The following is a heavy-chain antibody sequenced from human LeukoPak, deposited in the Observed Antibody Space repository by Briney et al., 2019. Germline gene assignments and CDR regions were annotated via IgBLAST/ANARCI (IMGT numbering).Heavy chain of an antibody. CDR1: GGSVSSSNFY. V-gene: IGHV4-39*07. D-gene: IGHD1-26*01. J-gene: IGHJ3*02. CDR2: FYSGSS. Sequence: SETLSLACRVSGGSVSSSNFYWGWVRQAPGKGLEWIGSFYSGSSFHNPSLKSRVLMSGDKSKNHLSLKLRSVTAADTAVYYCAERGVGPTTDAFDIWGRGTMVTVSS. CDR3: AERGVGPTTDAFDI.